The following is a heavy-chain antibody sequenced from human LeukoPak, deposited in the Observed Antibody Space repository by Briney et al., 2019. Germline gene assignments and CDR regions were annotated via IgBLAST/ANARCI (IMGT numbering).Heavy chain of an antibody. J-gene: IGHJ4*02. D-gene: IGHD2-21*02. CDR1: GFSFSSYW. CDR3: TRAIRTAAPDS. Sequence: GGSLRLSCESSGFSFSSYWMHWVRQAPGKGLVWVSTINSDGSSTSFADSVKGRFTVSRDNVRNTLYLEMNSLRAEDTAVYYCTRAIRTAAPDSWGQGTLATVSS. V-gene: IGHV3-74*01. CDR2: INSDGSST.